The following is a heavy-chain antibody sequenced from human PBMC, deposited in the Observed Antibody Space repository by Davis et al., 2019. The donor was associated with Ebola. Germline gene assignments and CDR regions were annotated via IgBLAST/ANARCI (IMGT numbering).Heavy chain of an antibody. CDR3: ARDGRYNWNYVGRAFDI. CDR2: INSDGSST. J-gene: IGHJ3*02. CDR1: GFTFSSYW. D-gene: IGHD1-7*01. Sequence: PGGSLRLSCAASGFTFSSYWMHWVRQAPGKGLVWVSRINSDGSSTSYADSVKGRFTISRDNAKNTLYLQMNSLRAEDTAVYYCARDGRYNWNYVGRAFDIWGQGTMVTVSS. V-gene: IGHV3-74*01.